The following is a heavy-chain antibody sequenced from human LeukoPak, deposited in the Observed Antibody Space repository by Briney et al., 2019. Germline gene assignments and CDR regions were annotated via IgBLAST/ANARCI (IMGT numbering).Heavy chain of an antibody. CDR2: TYYRSKWFN. CDR3: ARSGGPNLPFNC. D-gene: IGHD6-19*01. CDR1: GDSVSSNSAA. V-gene: IGHV6-1*01. J-gene: IGHJ4*02. Sequence: SQTLSLTCAISGDSVSSNSAAWNWIRQSPSRGLEWLGTTYYRSKWFNDYAVSVKSRITINPDTSKNQFSLQLNSVTPEDTAVCSCARSGGPNLPFNCWGQGTLVSVSS.